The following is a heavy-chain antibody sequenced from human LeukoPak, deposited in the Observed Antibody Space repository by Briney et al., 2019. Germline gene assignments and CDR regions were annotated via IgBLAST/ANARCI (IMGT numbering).Heavy chain of an antibody. D-gene: IGHD3-3*01. Sequence: WASVKVSCKVSGYTLTELSMHWVRQAPGKGLEWMGGFDPEDGETIYAQKFQGRVTMTEDTSTDTAYMELSSLRSEDTAVYYCARALTAYYDFWSGYLDVWGKGTTVTVSS. CDR2: FDPEDGET. V-gene: IGHV1-24*01. J-gene: IGHJ6*04. CDR1: GYTLTELS. CDR3: ARALTAYYDFWSGYLDV.